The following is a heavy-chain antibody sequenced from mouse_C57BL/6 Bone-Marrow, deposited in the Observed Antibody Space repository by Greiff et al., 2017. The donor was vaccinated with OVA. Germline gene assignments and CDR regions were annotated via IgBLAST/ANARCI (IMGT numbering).Heavy chain of an antibody. CDR3: ARGAAYYSQRVWFAY. CDR2: ILPGSGST. Sequence: VQLQQSGAELMRPGASVKLSCKATGYTFTGYWIEWVKQRPGHGLEWIGEILPGSGSTNYNEKFKGKATFTADTSSNTAYMQLSSLTNEDSAIYYRARGAAYYSQRVWFAYWGQGTLVTVSA. V-gene: IGHV1-9*01. J-gene: IGHJ3*01. CDR1: GYTFTGYW. D-gene: IGHD2-12*01.